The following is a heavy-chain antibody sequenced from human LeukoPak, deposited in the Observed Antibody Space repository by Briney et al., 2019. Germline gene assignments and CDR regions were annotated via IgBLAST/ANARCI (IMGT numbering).Heavy chain of an antibody. CDR2: MNPNSGNT. D-gene: IGHD4-11*01. Sequence: AASVTVSCKASGYTFASYDINWVRQATGQGLEWMGWMNPNSGNTGYAQKFQGRVTMTRNTSINTAYMALSNLRSEDTAVYYCARGENFPSTDDVIDYWGQGTLVTVSS. V-gene: IGHV1-8*01. CDR1: GYTFASYD. J-gene: IGHJ4*02. CDR3: ARGENFPSTDDVIDY.